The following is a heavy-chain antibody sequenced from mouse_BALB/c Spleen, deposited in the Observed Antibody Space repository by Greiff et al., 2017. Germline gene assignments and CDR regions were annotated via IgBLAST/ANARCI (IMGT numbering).Heavy chain of an antibody. CDR3: AREGISRRDYYAMDY. D-gene: IGHD2-12*01. Sequence: EVKLVESGGGLVKPGGSLKLSCAASGFTFSSYAMSWVRQTPEKRLEWVASISSGGSTYYPDSVKGRFTISRDNARNILYLQMSSLRSEDTAMYYCAREGISRRDYYAMDYWGQGTSVTVSS. CDR1: GFTFSSYA. CDR2: ISSGGST. J-gene: IGHJ4*01. V-gene: IGHV5-6-5*01.